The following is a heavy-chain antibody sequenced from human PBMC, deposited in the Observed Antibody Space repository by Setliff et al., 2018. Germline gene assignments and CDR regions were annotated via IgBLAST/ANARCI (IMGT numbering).Heavy chain of an antibody. Sequence: SVKVSCKASGGTFSSYAISWVRQAPGQGLEWMGGIIPLLDIAKYAEKFKGRVTITADKSTSTAYMELSSLRSEDTAVYYCAAANFWSGYLFHAFDIWGQGTMVTVSS. CDR1: GGTFSSYA. CDR2: IIPLLDIA. D-gene: IGHD3-3*01. J-gene: IGHJ3*02. CDR3: AAANFWSGYLFHAFDI. V-gene: IGHV1-69*10.